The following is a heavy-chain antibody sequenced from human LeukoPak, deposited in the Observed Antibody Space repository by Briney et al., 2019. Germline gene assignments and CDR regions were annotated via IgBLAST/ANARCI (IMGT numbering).Heavy chain of an antibody. Sequence: ASVTVSCKASGYTFTGYYMHWVRQAPGQGLEWMGRINPNSGGTNYAQKFQGRVTMTRDTSISTAYMELSRLRSDDTAVYYCAREYYDSSGYYYHDAFDIWGQGTMVTVSS. CDR1: GYTFTGYY. CDR3: AREYYDSSGYYYHDAFDI. J-gene: IGHJ3*02. V-gene: IGHV1-2*06. CDR2: INPNSGGT. D-gene: IGHD3-22*01.